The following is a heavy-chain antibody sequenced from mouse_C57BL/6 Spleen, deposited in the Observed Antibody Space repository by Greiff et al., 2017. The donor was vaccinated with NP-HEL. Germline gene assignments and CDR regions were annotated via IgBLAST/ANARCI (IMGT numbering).Heavy chain of an antibody. CDR2: LYPGSGST. D-gene: IGHD1-1*01. J-gene: IGHJ3*01. V-gene: IGHV1-55*01. CDR1: GYTFTSYW. CDR3: ARREGYYYGFAY. Sequence: QVQLQQPGAELVKPGASVKMSCKASGYTFTSYWITWVKQRPGQGLEWIGDLYPGSGSTNYNEKFKSKATLTVDTSSSTAYMQLSSLTSEDSAVYYCARREGYYYGFAYWGQGTLVTVSA.